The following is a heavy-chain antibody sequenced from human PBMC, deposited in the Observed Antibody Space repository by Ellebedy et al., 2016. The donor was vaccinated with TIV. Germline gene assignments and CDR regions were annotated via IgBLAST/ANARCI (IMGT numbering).Heavy chain of an antibody. CDR2: VRQDENEI. CDR3: ARGSTAQESYWEY. J-gene: IGHJ4*02. D-gene: IGHD1-26*01. V-gene: IGHV3-7*01. Sequence: GESLKISXVGSGFTFSTYWMSWLRQAPGKGLEWVANVRQDENEIHYVGSVKGRFTISRDNAKNSLYLQMNSLRAEDTAVYYCARGSTAQESYWEYWGQGTLVTVSS. CDR1: GFTFSTYW.